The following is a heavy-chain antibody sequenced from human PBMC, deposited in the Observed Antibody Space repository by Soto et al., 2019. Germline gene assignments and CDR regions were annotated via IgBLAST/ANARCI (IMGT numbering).Heavy chain of an antibody. CDR1: GFTFSSYW. V-gene: IGHV3-74*01. CDR2: INPGGSIT. J-gene: IGHJ4*02. CDR3: ARVPTGKYGVWNY. D-gene: IGHD2-8*01. Sequence: EEQLVESGGGLVQPGGSLRISCAASGFTFSSYWMHWVRQAPGKGLVWVSRINPGGSITAYADSVKGRFTISRDNAKNTLYLQMNSLRGDDTAVYYCARVPTGKYGVWNYWGQGTLVTVSS.